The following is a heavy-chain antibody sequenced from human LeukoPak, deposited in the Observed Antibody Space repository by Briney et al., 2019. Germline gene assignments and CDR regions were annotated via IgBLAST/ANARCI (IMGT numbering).Heavy chain of an antibody. J-gene: IGHJ1*01. Sequence: KCGESLKISCKGSGYSFTRYWIAWVRQMPGKGLEWMGNIYPGDPDTRYSPSFQGQVTISIDKSINTAYLQWSSLQASDSAMYYCARPEHCSGGDCYSFQYWGQGTLVTVSS. D-gene: IGHD2-15*01. CDR2: IYPGDPDT. CDR1: GYSFTRYW. V-gene: IGHV5-51*01. CDR3: ARPEHCSGGDCYSFQY.